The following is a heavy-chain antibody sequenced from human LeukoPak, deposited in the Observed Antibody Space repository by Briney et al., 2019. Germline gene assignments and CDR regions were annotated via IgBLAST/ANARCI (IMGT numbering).Heavy chain of an antibody. CDR3: ARGYGSGSYYLGY. CDR2: INHSGST. Sequence: PSETLSLTCAVYGGSFSGYYWSWIRQPPGKGLEWIGEINHSGSTNYNPSLKSRVTISVDTSKNQFSLKLSSVTAADTAVYYCARGYGSGSYYLGYWGQGTLVTVSS. CDR1: GGSFSGYY. V-gene: IGHV4-34*01. J-gene: IGHJ4*02. D-gene: IGHD3-10*01.